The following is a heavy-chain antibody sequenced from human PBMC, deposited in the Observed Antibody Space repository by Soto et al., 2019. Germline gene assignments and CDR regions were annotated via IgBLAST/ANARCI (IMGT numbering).Heavy chain of an antibody. D-gene: IGHD3-10*01. Sequence: EVQLVESGGGLVQSGGSLRLSCAASGFTFSSYWMHWVRQAPGKGLVWVSRIKGDGISTNYADSVKGRFTISRDNAKDTVFLQMSGLSGDDTAVYYCARGAMGNYYNDYWGQGTLVTVSS. CDR1: GFTFSSYW. V-gene: IGHV3-74*01. J-gene: IGHJ4*02. CDR2: IKGDGIST. CDR3: ARGAMGNYYNDY.